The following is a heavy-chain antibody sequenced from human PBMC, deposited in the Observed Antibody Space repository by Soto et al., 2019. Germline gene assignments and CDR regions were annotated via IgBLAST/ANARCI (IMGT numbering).Heavy chain of an antibody. D-gene: IGHD1-26*01. CDR3: ARRGSGSYYDY. V-gene: IGHV3-23*01. CDR2: ISGSGGST. CDR1: GFTFSSYA. Sequence: EVQLLESGGGLVQPGGSLRLSCAASGFTFSSYAMRWVRQAPGRGLEWVSAISGSGGSTYYADSVKGRFTISRDNSKNTLYLQMNSLRAEDTAVYYCARRGSGSYYDYWGQGTLVTVSS. J-gene: IGHJ4*02.